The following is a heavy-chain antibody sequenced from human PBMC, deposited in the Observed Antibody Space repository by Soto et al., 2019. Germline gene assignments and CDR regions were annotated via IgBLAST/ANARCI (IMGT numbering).Heavy chain of an antibody. D-gene: IGHD6-13*01. CDR3: ARHRSSSWYDYYYYYGMDV. CDR1: GGSISSSSYY. CDR2: IYYSGST. V-gene: IGHV4-39*01. Sequence: LSLTCTVSGGSISSSSYYWGWIRQPPGKGLEWIGSIYYSGSTYYNPSLKSRVTISVDTSKNQFSLKLSSVTAADTAVYYCARHRSSSWYDYYYYYGMDVWGQGTTVTVSS. J-gene: IGHJ6*02.